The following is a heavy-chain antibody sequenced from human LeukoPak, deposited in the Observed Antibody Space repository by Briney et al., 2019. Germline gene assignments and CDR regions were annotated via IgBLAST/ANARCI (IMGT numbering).Heavy chain of an antibody. CDR1: GYSISSGYY. CDR2: IYTSGST. CDR3: ASGGRSIAALADY. Sequence: SETLSLTCTVSGYSISSGYYWSWIRQPAGRGLEWIGRIYTSGSTNYNPSLKSRVTISVDTSKNQFSLKLSSVTAADTAVYYCASGGRSIAALADYWGQGTLVTVSS. V-gene: IGHV4-61*02. J-gene: IGHJ4*02. D-gene: IGHD6-6*01.